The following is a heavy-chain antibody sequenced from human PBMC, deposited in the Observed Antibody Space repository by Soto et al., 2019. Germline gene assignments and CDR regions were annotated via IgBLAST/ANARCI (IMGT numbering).Heavy chain of an antibody. Sequence: EVQLVESGGGLVQPGGSLSLSCAASGFTFSTYWMSWVRQAPGKGLEWVGNVRQDGSQTYYVDSLKGRFTISRDNAKNSVYLQMNSLRAEDTAVYYCATSMAAPGNYWGQGTLVTVSS. D-gene: IGHD6-6*01. CDR1: GFTFSTYW. J-gene: IGHJ4*02. V-gene: IGHV3-7*01. CDR2: VRQDGSQT. CDR3: ATSMAAPGNY.